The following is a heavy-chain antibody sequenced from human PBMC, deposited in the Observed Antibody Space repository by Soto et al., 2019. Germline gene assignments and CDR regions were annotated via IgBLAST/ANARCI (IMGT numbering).Heavy chain of an antibody. CDR3: ARSSYAEAYFDY. D-gene: IGHD2-2*01. CDR1: GYTFTGCY. V-gene: IGHV1-2*02. Sequence: EASVKVSCKASGYTFTGCYIHWVRQAPGQGLEWMGWINPNSGGTNYAQKFQGRVTMTRDTSISTAYMELSRLRSDDTAVYYCARSSYAEAYFDYWGQGTLVTVSS. J-gene: IGHJ4*02. CDR2: INPNSGGT.